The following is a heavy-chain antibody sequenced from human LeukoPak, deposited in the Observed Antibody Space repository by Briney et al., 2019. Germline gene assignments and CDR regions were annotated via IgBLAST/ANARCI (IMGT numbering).Heavy chain of an antibody. Sequence: SETLSLTCTVSGGSISSYYWSWIRQPPGKGLEWIAYIYYSGATKYNASLNSRVTMSVDTSKNQFSLKLSSVTDADTAVYYCARMVRGVIDAFEIWGQGTMVTVSS. CDR3: ARMVRGVIDAFEI. V-gene: IGHV4-59*01. J-gene: IGHJ3*02. CDR1: GGSISSYY. CDR2: IYYSGAT. D-gene: IGHD3-10*01.